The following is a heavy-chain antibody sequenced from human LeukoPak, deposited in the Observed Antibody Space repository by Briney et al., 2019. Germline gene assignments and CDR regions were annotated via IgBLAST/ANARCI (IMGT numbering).Heavy chain of an antibody. V-gene: IGHV3-30*02. Sequence: PGGSLRLSCAASGFIFSTYGMHWVRQAPGKGLEWVAFIQFDGSNEYYADSVKGRFTISRDNSKNTLYLQMNSLRAEDTAVYYCARARRQLRGYSGYEWGYWGQGTLVTVSS. CDR1: GFIFSTYG. CDR3: ARARRQLRGYSGYEWGY. CDR2: IQFDGSNE. D-gene: IGHD5-12*01. J-gene: IGHJ4*02.